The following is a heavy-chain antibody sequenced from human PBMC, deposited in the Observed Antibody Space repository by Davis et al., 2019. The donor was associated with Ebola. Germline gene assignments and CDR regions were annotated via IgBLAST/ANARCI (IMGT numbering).Heavy chain of an antibody. CDR2: IYYSGST. D-gene: IGHD6-13*01. Sequence: SETLSLTCTVSGGSISSYYWSWIRQPPGKGLEWIGSIYYSGSTYYNPSLKSRVTISVDTSKNQFSLKLSSVTAADTAVYYCASERKQQLAWFDPWGQGTLVTVSS. CDR1: GGSISSYY. V-gene: IGHV4-39*01. CDR3: ASERKQQLAWFDP. J-gene: IGHJ5*02.